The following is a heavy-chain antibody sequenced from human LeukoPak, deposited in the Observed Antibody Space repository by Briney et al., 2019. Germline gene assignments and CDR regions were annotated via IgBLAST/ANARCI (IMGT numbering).Heavy chain of an antibody. Sequence: SETLSLTCTVSGGSISSSSYSWGWVRQPPGKGLEWIGNIFYSGTTYYNPSLKSRVTISVDTSKDHFSLKLNSVTAADTAVYYCARHRRSENFPRYPDFWGQGTLVTVSS. D-gene: IGHD2-2*02. V-gene: IGHV4-39*01. CDR2: IFYSGTT. CDR1: GGSISSSSYS. CDR3: ARHRRSENFPRYPDF. J-gene: IGHJ4*02.